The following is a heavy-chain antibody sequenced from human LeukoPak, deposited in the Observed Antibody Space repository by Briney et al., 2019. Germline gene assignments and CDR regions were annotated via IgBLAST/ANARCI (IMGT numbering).Heavy chain of an antibody. CDR3: ARDSLRVPFNSALEI. CDR2: ISSSSSYI. Sequence: GGSLRLSCAASGFTFSSYSMNWFRQAPRKGLEWVSSISSSSSYIYYADSVKGRFTISRDNAKNSLYLQMNSLRSEDTAVYYCARDSLRVPFNSALEIGGQGPMAPVSS. J-gene: IGHJ3*02. V-gene: IGHV3-21*04. CDR1: GFTFSSYS. D-gene: IGHD5-12*01.